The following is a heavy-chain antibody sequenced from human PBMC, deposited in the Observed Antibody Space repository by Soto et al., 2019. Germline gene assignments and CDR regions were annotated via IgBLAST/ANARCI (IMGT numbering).Heavy chain of an antibody. CDR3: ARRSYSSSWPSWFDP. Sequence: QVQLQESGPGLVKPSETLSLTCTVSGGSISSYYWSWIRQPPGKGLEWIGYIYYSGSTNYNPSLKSRVTISVDTSQNQFSLKLSSVTAADTAVYYCARRSYSSSWPSWFDPWGQGTLVTVSS. D-gene: IGHD6-13*01. J-gene: IGHJ5*02. V-gene: IGHV4-59*01. CDR1: GGSISSYY. CDR2: IYYSGST.